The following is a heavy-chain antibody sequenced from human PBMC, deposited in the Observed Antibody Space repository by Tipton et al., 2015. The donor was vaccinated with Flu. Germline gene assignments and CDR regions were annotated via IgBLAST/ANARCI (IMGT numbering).Heavy chain of an antibody. CDR1: GFTFSSYS. CDR3: AKDLGRVLVAPIAARPDLGAFDI. Sequence: GSLRLSCAASGFTFSSYSMNWVRQAPGKGLEWVSSISSSSSYIYYADSVKGRFTISRDNAKNSPYLQMNSLRAEDTAVYYCAKDLGRVLVAPIAARPDLGAFDIWGQGTMVTVSS. V-gene: IGHV3-21*01. J-gene: IGHJ3*02. CDR2: ISSSSSYI. D-gene: IGHD6-6*01.